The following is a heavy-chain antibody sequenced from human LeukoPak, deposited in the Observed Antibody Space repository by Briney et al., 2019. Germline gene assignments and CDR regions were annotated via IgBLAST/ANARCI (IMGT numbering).Heavy chain of an antibody. CDR2: IKQDGSER. Sequence: GGSLRLSCAASGFTFSSYWMSWVRQAPGKGLEWVANIKQDGSERYSVDSVKGRFTISRDNAKNSLYLQMNSLRTEDTAVYYCARDVRGSVTSYFYYYMDVWGKGTTVTVSS. V-gene: IGHV3-7*01. CDR3: ARDVRGSVTSYFYYYMDV. CDR1: GFTFSSYW. D-gene: IGHD5-18*01. J-gene: IGHJ6*03.